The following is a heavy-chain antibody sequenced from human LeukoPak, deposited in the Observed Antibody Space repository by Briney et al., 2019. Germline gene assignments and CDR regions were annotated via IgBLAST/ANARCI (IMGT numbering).Heavy chain of an antibody. CDR2: ISAYNGNT. J-gene: IGHJ4*02. CDR3: ARVEYYYDSSGLIDY. CDR1: GYTFTSYG. Sequence: EASVKVSCKASGYTFTSYGISWVRQAPGQGLEWMGWISAYNGNTNYAQKLQGRVTMTTDTSTSTAYIELRSLRSDDTAVYYCARVEYYYDSSGLIDYWGQGTLITVSS. V-gene: IGHV1-18*01. D-gene: IGHD3-22*01.